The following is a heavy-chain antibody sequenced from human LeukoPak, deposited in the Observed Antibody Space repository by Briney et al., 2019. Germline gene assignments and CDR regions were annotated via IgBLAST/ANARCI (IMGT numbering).Heavy chain of an antibody. CDR1: GGSISSYY. CDR2: IYYSGSS. Sequence: PSETLSLTCTVSGGSISSYYWSWIRQPPGKGLEWIGYIYYSGSSNYNPSLKSRVTISVDTSKNQSSLKLSSVTAADTAVYYCARMEWSNDAFDIWGQGTMVTVSS. V-gene: IGHV4-59*12. D-gene: IGHD3-3*01. CDR3: ARMEWSNDAFDI. J-gene: IGHJ3*02.